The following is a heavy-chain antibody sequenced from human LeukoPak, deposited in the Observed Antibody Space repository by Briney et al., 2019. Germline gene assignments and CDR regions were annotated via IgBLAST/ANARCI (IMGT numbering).Heavy chain of an antibody. CDR1: GTSFSSYY. CDR2: INHSGYT. V-gene: IGHV4-34*01. J-gene: IGHJ4*02. D-gene: IGHD4-17*01. CDR3: ARMTTGHDY. Sequence: SETLSLTFAVSGTSFSSYYWSWIRQSPEKGLEWIGEINHSGYTNNNPSLKSRVTMSVDTANNRFSLSLSSVTAADTAVYFCARMTTGHDYWGQGIMASVSS.